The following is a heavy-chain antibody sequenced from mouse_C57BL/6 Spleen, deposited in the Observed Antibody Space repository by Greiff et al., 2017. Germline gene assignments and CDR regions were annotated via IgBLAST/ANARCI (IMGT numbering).Heavy chain of an antibody. Sequence: VKLMESGPGLVQPSQSLSITCTVSGFSLTSYGVHWVRQSPGKGLEWLGVIWSGGSTDYNAAFISRLSISKDNSKSQVFFKMNSLQADDTAIYYCARNSALYYFDYWGQGTTLTVSS. CDR3: ARNSALYYFDY. V-gene: IGHV2-2*01. CDR2: IWSGGST. J-gene: IGHJ2*01. CDR1: GFSLTSYG.